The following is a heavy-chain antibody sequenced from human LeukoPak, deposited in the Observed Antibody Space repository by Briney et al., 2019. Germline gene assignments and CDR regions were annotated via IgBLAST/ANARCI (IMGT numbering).Heavy chain of an antibody. V-gene: IGHV3-66*01. CDR3: ARGDYGDYSYYFDY. J-gene: IGHJ4*02. Sequence: GGSLRLSCAASGFTASSNYMSWVRQAPGKGLEWVSVIYSGGSTYYADSVKGRFTISRDNSKNTLYLQMNSLRAEDTAVYYCARGDYGDYSYYFDYWGQGTLVTVSS. CDR2: IYSGGST. D-gene: IGHD4-17*01. CDR1: GFTASSNY.